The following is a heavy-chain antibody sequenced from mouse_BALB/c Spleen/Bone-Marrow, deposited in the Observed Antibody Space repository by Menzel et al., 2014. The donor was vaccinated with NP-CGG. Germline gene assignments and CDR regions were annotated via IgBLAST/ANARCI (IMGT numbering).Heavy chain of an antibody. J-gene: IGHJ4*01. CDR1: GFTFSTYY. V-gene: IGHV5-6-2*01. CDR3: ARRALYALDY. CDR2: IYTNGGST. Sequence: EVHLVESGGGLVKVGESLKLSCAASGFTFSTYYMSWVRQTPEKRLELVAAIYTNGGSTYYPDTVKGRFAISRDNAKNTLYLQMSSLKSEDTALYYCARRALYALDYWGQGTSVTVSS.